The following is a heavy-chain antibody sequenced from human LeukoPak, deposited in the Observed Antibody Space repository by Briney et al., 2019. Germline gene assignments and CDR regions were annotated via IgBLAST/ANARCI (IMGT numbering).Heavy chain of an antibody. D-gene: IGHD4-17*01. V-gene: IGHV3-74*01. CDR3: ARDYDYGDYPGY. CDR2: INTDTRGT. Sequence: GGSLRLSCAASGFTFTDYWMHWVRQVPGKGLVWVSIINTDTRGTYYADSVKGRFTISRDNAKSILYLQMDSLRAEDTAVYYCARDYDYGDYPGYWGQGTLVTVSS. CDR1: GFTFTDYW. J-gene: IGHJ4*02.